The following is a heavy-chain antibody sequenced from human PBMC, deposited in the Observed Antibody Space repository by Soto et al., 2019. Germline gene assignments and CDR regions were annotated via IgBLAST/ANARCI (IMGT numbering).Heavy chain of an antibody. D-gene: IGHD6-19*01. V-gene: IGHV3-48*03. CDR3: ARAISGWSLGGYFDL. Sequence: HPGGSLRLSCAASGFTFSSYEMNWVRQAPGKGLEWVSYISSSGSTIYYADSVKGRFTISRDNAKNSLYLQMNSLRAEDTAVYYCARAISGWSLGGYFDLWGRGTLVTVSS. CDR2: ISSSGSTI. J-gene: IGHJ2*01. CDR1: GFTFSSYE.